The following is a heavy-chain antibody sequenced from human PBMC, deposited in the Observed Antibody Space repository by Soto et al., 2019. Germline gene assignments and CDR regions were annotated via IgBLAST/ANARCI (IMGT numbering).Heavy chain of an antibody. CDR1: GFTFSSYA. V-gene: IGHV3-30-3*01. CDR3: ARDGGYCSGGSCYLGLNYFDY. J-gene: IGHJ4*02. Sequence: QVQLVESGGGVVQPGRSLRLSCAASGFTFSSYAMHWVRQAPGKGLEWVAVISYDGSNKYYADSVKGRFTISRDNSKNTRYLQMNSLRAEDTAVYYCARDGGYCSGGSCYLGLNYFDYWGQGTLVTVSS. D-gene: IGHD2-15*01. CDR2: ISYDGSNK.